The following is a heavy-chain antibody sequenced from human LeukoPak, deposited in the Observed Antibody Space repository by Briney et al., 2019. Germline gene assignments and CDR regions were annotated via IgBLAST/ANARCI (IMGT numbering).Heavy chain of an antibody. Sequence: GGTLRLSCAASGFTFSSYGMHWVRQAPGKGLEWVAFIRYDGSNKYYADSVKGRFTISRDNSKNTLYLQMNSLRAEDTAVYYCATDILLRYSGGAFDIWGQGTMVTVSS. CDR1: GFTFSSYG. CDR2: IRYDGSNK. D-gene: IGHD3-9*01. J-gene: IGHJ3*02. V-gene: IGHV3-30*02. CDR3: ATDILLRYSGGAFDI.